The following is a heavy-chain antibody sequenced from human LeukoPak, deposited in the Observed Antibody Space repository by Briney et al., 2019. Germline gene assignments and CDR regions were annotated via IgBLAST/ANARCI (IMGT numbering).Heavy chain of an antibody. Sequence: ASVKVSCKASGYTFSSYGISWVRQAPGQGLEWMGWISAYNGNTNYAQKLQGRVTMTTDTSTSTAYMELRSLRSDDTAVYYCARGHATEYFYGSGSPHFDYWGQGTLVTVSS. V-gene: IGHV1-18*01. J-gene: IGHJ4*02. CDR2: ISAYNGNT. CDR3: ARGHATEYFYGSGSPHFDY. CDR1: GYTFSSYG. D-gene: IGHD3-10*01.